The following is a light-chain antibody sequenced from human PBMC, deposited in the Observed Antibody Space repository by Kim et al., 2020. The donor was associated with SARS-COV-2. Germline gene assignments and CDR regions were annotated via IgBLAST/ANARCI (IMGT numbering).Light chain of an antibody. CDR3: QQLDSYPLN. J-gene: IGKJ4*01. CDR1: QGISTY. Sequence: IQLTQSPSSLSASVGDRVTITCRASQGISTYLAWYQQKPGKAPRLLIYGASTLRSGVPSRFSGSGSGTDFTLTISSLQPEDFATYYCQQLDSYPLNFGGGTKVEIK. V-gene: IGKV1-9*01. CDR2: GAS.